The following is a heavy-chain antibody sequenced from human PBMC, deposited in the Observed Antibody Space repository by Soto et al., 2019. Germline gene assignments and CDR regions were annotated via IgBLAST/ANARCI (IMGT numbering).Heavy chain of an antibody. Sequence: QVQLQESGPGLVKPSETLSLTCTVSGGSISSYYWSWIRQPPGKGLEWIGYIYYSGSTNYNPSLKSRVTISVDTSKNQFSLTLSSVTAADTAVYYCAGHYGDTRRYYYYYMDVWGKGTTVTVSS. V-gene: IGHV4-59*08. CDR1: GGSISSYY. CDR2: IYYSGST. CDR3: AGHYGDTRRYYYYYMDV. J-gene: IGHJ6*03. D-gene: IGHD4-17*01.